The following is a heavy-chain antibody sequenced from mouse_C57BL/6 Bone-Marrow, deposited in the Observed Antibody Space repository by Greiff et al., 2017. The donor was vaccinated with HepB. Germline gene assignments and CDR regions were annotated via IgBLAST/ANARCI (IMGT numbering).Heavy chain of an antibody. J-gene: IGHJ4*01. CDR1: GYTFTSYW. Sequence: QVQLQQPGAELVKPGASVKLSCKASGYTFTSYWMHWVKQRPGQGLEWIGMIHPNSGSTNYNEKFKSKATLTVDKSSSTAYMQLSSLTSEDSAVYYCAREVDYSNYDAMDYWGQGTSVTVSS. CDR2: IHPNSGST. CDR3: AREVDYSNYDAMDY. V-gene: IGHV1-64*01. D-gene: IGHD2-5*01.